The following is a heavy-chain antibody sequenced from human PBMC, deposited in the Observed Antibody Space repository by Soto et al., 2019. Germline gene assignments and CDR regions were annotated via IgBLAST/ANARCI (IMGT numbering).Heavy chain of an antibody. CDR3: ARDKGDGSGSYYGY. Sequence: QVQLVQSGAEVKKPGASVKVSCKASGYTFTSYGISWVRQAPGQGLEWMGWISAYNGNTNYAQKLKGKVTMTTDTSTSPAYMELRGLRSDDTAVYYCARDKGDGSGSYYGYWGQGTLFTVSS. CDR1: GYTFTSYG. CDR2: ISAYNGNT. J-gene: IGHJ4*02. V-gene: IGHV1-18*01. D-gene: IGHD3-10*01.